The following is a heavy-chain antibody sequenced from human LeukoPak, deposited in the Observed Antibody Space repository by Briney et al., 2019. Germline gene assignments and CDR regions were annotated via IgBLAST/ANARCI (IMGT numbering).Heavy chain of an antibody. V-gene: IGHV4-34*01. J-gene: IGHJ4*02. Sequence: PSETLSLTCAVYGGSFSGYYWSWIRQPPGKGLEWIGEINHSGSTNYNPSLKSRVTISVDTSKNQFSLKLSSVTAADTAVYYCAGSLDTAMVTYNYWGQGTLVTVSS. D-gene: IGHD5-18*01. CDR1: GGSFSGYY. CDR3: AGSLDTAMVTYNY. CDR2: INHSGST.